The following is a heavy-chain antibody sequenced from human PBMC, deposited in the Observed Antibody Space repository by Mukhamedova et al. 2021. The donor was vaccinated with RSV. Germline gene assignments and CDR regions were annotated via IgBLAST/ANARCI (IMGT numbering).Heavy chain of an antibody. V-gene: IGHV3-23*01. Sequence: AISGSGGSTYYVDSVKGRFTISRDNSKNTLYLQMNSLRAEDTAVYYCAKEGDSSSWYGGDYYYGMDV. D-gene: IGHD6-13*01. CDR2: ISGSGGST. CDR3: AKEGDSSSWYGGDYYYGMDV. J-gene: IGHJ6*01.